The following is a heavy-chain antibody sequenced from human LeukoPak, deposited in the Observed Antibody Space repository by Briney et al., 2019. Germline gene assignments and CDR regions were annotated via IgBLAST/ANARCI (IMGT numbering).Heavy chain of an antibody. V-gene: IGHV3-30-3*01. CDR2: ISYDGSNK. CDR1: GFTFSSYA. J-gene: IGHJ4*02. D-gene: IGHD2-21*02. Sequence: WGSLRLSCAASGFTFSSYAMHWVRQAPGKGLEWVAVISYDGSNKYYADSVKGRFTISRDNSKNTLYLQMNSLRAEDTAVYYCARGRSVVTAKLYYFDYWGQGTLVTVSS. CDR3: ARGRSVVTAKLYYFDY.